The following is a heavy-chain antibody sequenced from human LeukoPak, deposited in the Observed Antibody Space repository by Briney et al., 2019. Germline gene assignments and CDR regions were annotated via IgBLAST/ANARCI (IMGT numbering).Heavy chain of an antibody. D-gene: IGHD3-22*01. J-gene: IGHJ5*02. CDR1: GGSINSYY. Sequence: SETLSLTCTVSGGSINSYYWSWIRQPPGKGLEWIGYIYYSGSTNYSPSLKSRVTISVDTSKNQFSLKLSSVTAADTAVYYCARSSDDSSGLANWFDPWGQGTLVTVSS. CDR2: IYYSGST. V-gene: IGHV4-59*12. CDR3: ARSSDDSSGLANWFDP.